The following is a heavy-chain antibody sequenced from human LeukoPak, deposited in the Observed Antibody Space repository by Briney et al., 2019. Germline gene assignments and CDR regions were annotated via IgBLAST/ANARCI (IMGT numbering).Heavy chain of an antibody. CDR1: GFTFSSES. J-gene: IGHJ4*02. D-gene: IGHD4-17*01. CDR3: ARAAGYGDYRCFDY. Sequence: PGGSLRLSCAASGFTFSSESMNWVRQAPGKGLEWVSSISSSSDYIYYADSVKGRFTISRDNAKNSLSLQMNSLRAEDTAVYYCARAAGYGDYRCFDYWGQGTLVTVSP. CDR2: ISSSSDYI. V-gene: IGHV3-21*01.